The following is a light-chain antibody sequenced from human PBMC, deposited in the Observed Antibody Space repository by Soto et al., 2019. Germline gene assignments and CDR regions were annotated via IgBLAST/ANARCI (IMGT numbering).Light chain of an antibody. J-gene: IGLJ3*02. Sequence: QSALTQPPSASGSPGQSVTISCTGTSSDVGGYNFVSWYQQHPGKVPKLMIYEVSKRPSGVPDRFSGSKSGNTASLTVSGLQAEDEADYYCSSYVGSNNWMFGGGTKLTVL. CDR2: EVS. CDR3: SSYVGSNNWM. V-gene: IGLV2-8*01. CDR1: SSDVGGYNF.